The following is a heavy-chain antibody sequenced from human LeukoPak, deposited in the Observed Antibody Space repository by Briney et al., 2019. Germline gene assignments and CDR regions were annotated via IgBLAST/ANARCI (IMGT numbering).Heavy chain of an antibody. CDR3: ASGGTVYCSGGSCYDY. V-gene: IGHV4-4*02. CDR2: IYHSGST. D-gene: IGHD2-15*01. CDR1: GGSISSSNW. Sequence: SGTLSLTCAVSGGSISSSNWWSWVRPPPGKGLEWIGEIYHSGSTNYNPSLKSRVTISVDKSKNQFSLKLSSVTAADTAVYYCASGGTVYCSGGSCYDYWGQGTLVPVSS. J-gene: IGHJ4*02.